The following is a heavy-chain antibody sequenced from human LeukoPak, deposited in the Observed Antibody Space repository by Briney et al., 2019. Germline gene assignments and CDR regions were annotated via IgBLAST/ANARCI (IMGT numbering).Heavy chain of an antibody. CDR1: GPTFTSYA. V-gene: IGHV1-3*01. Sequence: GASVKVSCKASGPTFTSYAMHLVRQAPGQSLGWMGGIIVANDNTKNSQKFQGRVTFTRDTSASTAYMELSSLRSEDTAVYYCARIRVPIAVAGITVSFDYWGQGTLVTVSS. J-gene: IGHJ4*02. CDR2: IIVANDNT. CDR3: ARIRVPIAVAGITVSFDY. D-gene: IGHD6-19*01.